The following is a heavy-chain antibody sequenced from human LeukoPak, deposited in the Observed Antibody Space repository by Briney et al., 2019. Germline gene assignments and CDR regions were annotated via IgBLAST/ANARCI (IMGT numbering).Heavy chain of an antibody. CDR2: IKQDGSEK. J-gene: IGHJ4*02. D-gene: IGHD4-17*01. CDR3: ARARTTGR. Sequence: PGGSLRLSCAASGFTFSSYWMRWVRQAPGKGLEWVANIKQDGSEKYYVDSVKGRFTISRDNAKNSLYMKMHSLRAEDTAVYYCARARTTGRWGQGTLVTVSS. V-gene: IGHV3-7*01. CDR1: GFTFSSYW.